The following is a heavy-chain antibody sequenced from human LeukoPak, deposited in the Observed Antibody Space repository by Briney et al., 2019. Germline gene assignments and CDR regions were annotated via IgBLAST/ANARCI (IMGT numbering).Heavy chain of an antibody. CDR2: IYYSGST. J-gene: IGHJ5*02. V-gene: IGHV4-39*07. D-gene: IGHD2-2*01. Sequence: PSETLSLTCTVSGGSISSSSYYWGWIRQPPGKGLEWIGSIYYSGSTYYNPSLKSRVTISVDTSKNQFSLKLSSVTAADTAVYYCARRGLVPAAMVWFDPWGQGTLVTVSS. CDR3: ARRGLVPAAMVWFDP. CDR1: GGSISSSSYY.